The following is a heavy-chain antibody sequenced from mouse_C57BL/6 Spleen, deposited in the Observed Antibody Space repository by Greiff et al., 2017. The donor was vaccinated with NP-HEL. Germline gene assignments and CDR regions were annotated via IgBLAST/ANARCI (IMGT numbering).Heavy chain of an antibody. J-gene: IGHJ2*01. CDR1: GYTFTDYN. CDR3: ARYSNYVQLGFDY. CDR2: INPNNGGT. D-gene: IGHD2-5*01. V-gene: IGHV1-18*01. Sequence: VQLQQSGPELVKPGASVKIPCKASGYTFTDYNMDWVKQSHGKSLEWIGDINPNNGGTIYNQKFKGKATLTVDKSSSTAYMELRSLTSEDTAVYYCARYSNYVQLGFDYWGQGTTLTVSS.